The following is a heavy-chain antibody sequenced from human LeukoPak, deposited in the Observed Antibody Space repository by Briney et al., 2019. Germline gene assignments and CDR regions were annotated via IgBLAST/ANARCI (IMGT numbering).Heavy chain of an antibody. Sequence: GGSLRLSCAASGFTFDDYTMHWVRQAPGKGLEWVSLISWDGGSTYYADSVKGRFTISRDNSKNSLYLQMNSLRTEDTALYYSAKGVSRYHRPLYYYYYYMDVWGKGTTVTVSS. CDR3: AKGVSRYHRPLYYYYYYMDV. J-gene: IGHJ6*03. D-gene: IGHD1-14*01. CDR2: ISWDGGST. CDR1: GFTFDDYT. V-gene: IGHV3-43*01.